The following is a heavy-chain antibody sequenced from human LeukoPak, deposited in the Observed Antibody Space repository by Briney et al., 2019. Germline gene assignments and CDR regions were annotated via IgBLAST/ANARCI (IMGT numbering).Heavy chain of an antibody. Sequence: GASVNVSFTSAGYTFIGYYMHWVRRAPGQGFEWVGWINPDSGDTNYAQKFQGRVTMTRDTSSSTGYMELSRLRSDDTAVYYCARVRGWGGDPWGQGTLVIVSS. D-gene: IGHD3-16*01. J-gene: IGHJ5*02. CDR3: ARVRGWGGDP. V-gene: IGHV1-2*02. CDR1: GYTFIGYY. CDR2: INPDSGDT.